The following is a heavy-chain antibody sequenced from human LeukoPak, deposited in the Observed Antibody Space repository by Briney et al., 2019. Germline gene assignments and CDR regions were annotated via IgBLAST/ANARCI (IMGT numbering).Heavy chain of an antibody. CDR3: ARGGRDGFDY. CDR1: GGSISSYY. Sequence: SETLSLTCTVSGGSISSYYGSWIRQPPGKGLEWIGYIYYSGSTNYNPSLKSRVTISVDTSKNQFSLKVSSVTAADTAVYYCARGGRDGFDYWGQGTLVTVSS. CDR2: IYYSGST. J-gene: IGHJ4*02. V-gene: IGHV4-59*01. D-gene: IGHD5-24*01.